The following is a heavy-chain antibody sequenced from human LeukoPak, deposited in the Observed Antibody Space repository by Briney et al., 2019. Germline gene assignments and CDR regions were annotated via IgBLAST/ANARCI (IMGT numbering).Heavy chain of an antibody. CDR1: GSTFSSYA. CDR2: ISYDGSNK. D-gene: IGHD4-17*01. V-gene: IGHV3-30*04. J-gene: IGHJ4*02. Sequence: PGRSLRLSCAASGSTFSSYAMHWVRQAPGKGLEWVAVISYDGSNKYYADSVKGRFTISRDNSKNTLYLQMNSLRAEDTAVYYCARKAYYGDYFDYWGQGTLVTVSS. CDR3: ARKAYYGDYFDY.